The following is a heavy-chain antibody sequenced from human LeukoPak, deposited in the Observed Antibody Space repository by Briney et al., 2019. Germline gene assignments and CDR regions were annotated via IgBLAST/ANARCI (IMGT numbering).Heavy chain of an antibody. Sequence: PSETLSLTCAVYGGSFSGYYWSWIRQPPGKGLEWIGEINHSGSTNYNPSLKSRVTISVDTSKNQFSLKLGSVTAADTAVYYCARGYQQLVFYYFDYWGQGTLVTVSS. V-gene: IGHV4-34*01. D-gene: IGHD6-13*01. CDR1: GGSFSGYY. CDR2: INHSGST. J-gene: IGHJ4*02. CDR3: ARGYQQLVFYYFDY.